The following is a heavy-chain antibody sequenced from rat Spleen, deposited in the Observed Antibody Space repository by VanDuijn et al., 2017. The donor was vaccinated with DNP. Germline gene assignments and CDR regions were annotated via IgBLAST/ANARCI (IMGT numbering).Heavy chain of an antibody. D-gene: IGHD3-1*01. CDR3: ARGSTSIYWYFDF. Sequence: EVQLVESGGGLVQPGRSLKLSCAASGFIFSNYYMAWVRQAPKKGLEWVAAISPSGSRTYYPDSVKGRFTISRDAAKSSLYLQMNSLKSEDTATYYCARGSTSIYWYFDFWGPGTMVTVSS. CDR1: GFIFSNYY. V-gene: IGHV5-25*01. J-gene: IGHJ1*01. CDR2: ISPSGSRT.